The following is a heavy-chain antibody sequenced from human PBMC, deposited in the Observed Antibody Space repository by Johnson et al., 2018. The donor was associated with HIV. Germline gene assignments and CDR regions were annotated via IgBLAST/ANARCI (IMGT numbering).Heavy chain of an antibody. D-gene: IGHD6-6*01. V-gene: IGHV3-NL1*01. Sequence: QVQLVESGGGVVQPGRSLRLSCAASGFTFSSYGMHWVRQAPGKGLAWVSVIYTGGSTYYADSVKGRFTISRDNSKNTLYLQMGSLRGEDMAVYYCAKGPNGQLDDAFHIWGQGTMVTVSS. J-gene: IGHJ3*02. CDR2: IYTGGST. CDR1: GFTFSSYG. CDR3: AKGPNGQLDDAFHI.